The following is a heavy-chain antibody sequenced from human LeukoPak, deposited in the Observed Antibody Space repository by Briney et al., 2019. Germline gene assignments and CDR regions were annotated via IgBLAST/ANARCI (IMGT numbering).Heavy chain of an antibody. CDR2: IYYSGSI. CDR3: ARQPRNYGMDV. J-gene: IGHJ6*02. CDR1: GGSISSHY. Sequence: PETLSLTCTVSGGSISSHYWSWIRQPPGKGLEWIGYIYYSGSINYNPSLKSRVTISVDTSKNQFSLNLSSVTAADTAVYYCARQPRNYGMDVWGQGTTVTVSS. V-gene: IGHV4-59*08.